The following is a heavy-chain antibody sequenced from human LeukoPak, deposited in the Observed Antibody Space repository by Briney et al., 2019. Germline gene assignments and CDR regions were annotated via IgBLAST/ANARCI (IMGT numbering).Heavy chain of an antibody. V-gene: IGHV3-20*04. CDR1: GFTFDDYG. D-gene: IGHD1-26*01. Sequence: PGGSLSLSCAASGFTFDDYGMSWVRQAPGKGLEWVSGINWYGGSTGYADSVKGRFTISRDNAKNSLYLQMNSLRAEDTALYYCARSLPIAISGSRYYYYYYMGVWGKGTTVTVSS. J-gene: IGHJ6*03. CDR2: INWYGGST. CDR3: ARSLPIAISGSRYYYYYYMGV.